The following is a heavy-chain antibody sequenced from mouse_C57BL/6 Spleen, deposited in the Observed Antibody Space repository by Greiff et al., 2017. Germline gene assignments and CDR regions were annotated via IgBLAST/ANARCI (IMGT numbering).Heavy chain of an antibody. Sequence: QVQLQQSGPELVKPGASVKISCKASGYAFSSSWMNWVKQRPGKGLEWIGRIYPGDGDTNYNGKFKGKATLTADKSSSTAYMQLSSLTSEDSAVXFCARDYYYGSSPWGQGTTLTVSS. CDR1: GYAFSSSW. J-gene: IGHJ2*01. D-gene: IGHD1-1*01. V-gene: IGHV1-82*01. CDR2: IYPGDGDT. CDR3: ARDYYYGSSP.